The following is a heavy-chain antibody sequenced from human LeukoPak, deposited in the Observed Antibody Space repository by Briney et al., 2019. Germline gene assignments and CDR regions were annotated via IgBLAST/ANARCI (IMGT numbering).Heavy chain of an antibody. CDR2: ISAGGGTT. D-gene: IGHD4-11*01. CDR1: GFTFSAYA. CDR3: AKDVTTVGRGY. J-gene: IGHJ4*02. Sequence: GRSLRLSCAASGFTFSAYAMNWVRQAPGKGLEWVSYISAGGGTTYYADSVKGRFTISRDNSNNTLYLQMSSLRADDTALYYCAKDVTTVGRGYWGQGTLVTVSS. V-gene: IGHV3-23*01.